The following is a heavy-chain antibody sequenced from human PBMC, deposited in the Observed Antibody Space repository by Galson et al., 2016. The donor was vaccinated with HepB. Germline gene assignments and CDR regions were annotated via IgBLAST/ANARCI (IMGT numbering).Heavy chain of an antibody. Sequence: QSGAEVKKPGDSLRISCKASGYSFNRYWISWVRQMPGKGLEWMGRIDPSDSYTNYSPSFEGHVTISSDKSIATAYLQWTSLKAPDTAMYYCARHRSMIAPPLFDIWGQGIMVTVSS. D-gene: IGHD2-21*01. J-gene: IGHJ3*02. CDR2: IDPSDSYT. V-gene: IGHV5-10-1*01. CDR1: GYSFNRYW. CDR3: ARHRSMIAPPLFDI.